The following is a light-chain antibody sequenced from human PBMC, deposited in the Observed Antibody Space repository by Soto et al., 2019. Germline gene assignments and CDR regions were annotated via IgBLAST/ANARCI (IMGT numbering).Light chain of an antibody. CDR3: SAWDDSLNVVV. V-gene: IGLV1-44*01. CDR2: SNN. J-gene: IGLJ2*01. CDR1: SSSIGSNT. Sequence: QSVLTQPPSASVTLGQRGTISCSGSSSSIGSNTVNWYQQLPGTAPKLLIYSNNQRPSGVPERFSGSKSGTSASLAISGLQSEDVPYYDCSAWDDSLNVVVFGGGTKLTVL.